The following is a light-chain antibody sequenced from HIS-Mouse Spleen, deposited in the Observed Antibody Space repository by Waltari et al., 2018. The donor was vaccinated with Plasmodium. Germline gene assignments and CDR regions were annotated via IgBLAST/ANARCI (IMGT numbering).Light chain of an antibody. J-gene: IGKJ1*01. CDR1: QSIGSS. V-gene: IGKV6-21*01. CDR3: QQSSSLPT. CDR2: YAS. Sequence: EIVLTQSPDFPSVTPQEKVTITCRASQSIGSSLHWYQQKPDQSPKLLIKYASQSFSGVPSRFSGSGSGTDFTLTINSLEAEDAATYYCQQSSSLPTFGQGTKVEIK.